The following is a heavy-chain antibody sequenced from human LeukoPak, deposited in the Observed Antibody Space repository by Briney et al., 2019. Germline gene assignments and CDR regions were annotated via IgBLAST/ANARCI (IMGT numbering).Heavy chain of an antibody. CDR1: GFTFSSWA. CDR2: VSVNGGTT. J-gene: IGHJ4*02. V-gene: IGHV3-23*01. Sequence: QPGGSLRLSCAASGFTFSSWALSWVRQAPGKGLEWVSTVSVNGGTTYYADSVKGRFTISRDNSKNTLYLQMNSLRAEDPAVYFCAKELHDSGNYAFDYWGQGTLVTVSS. CDR3: AKELHDSGNYAFDY. D-gene: IGHD3-10*01.